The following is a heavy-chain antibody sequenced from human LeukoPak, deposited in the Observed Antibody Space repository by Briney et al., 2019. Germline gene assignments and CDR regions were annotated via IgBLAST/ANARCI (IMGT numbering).Heavy chain of an antibody. CDR2: IYPGDSDT. V-gene: IGHV5-51*01. Sequence: GASLKISCKGSGYSFTSYWIGWVRPMPGKGLEWMGIIYPGDSDTRYSPSFQGQVTISADKSISTAYLQWSSLKASDTAMYYCARWLATSESYYFDYWGQGTLVTVSS. J-gene: IGHJ4*02. D-gene: IGHD5-12*01. CDR3: ARWLATSESYYFDY. CDR1: GYSFTSYW.